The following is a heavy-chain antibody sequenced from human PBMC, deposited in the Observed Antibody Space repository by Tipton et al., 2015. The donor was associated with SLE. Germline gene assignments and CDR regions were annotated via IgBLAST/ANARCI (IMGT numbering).Heavy chain of an antibody. V-gene: IGHV4-4*07. CDR2: FYTSGST. Sequence: TLSLTCTVSGGSISSYYWSWIRQPAGKGLEWIGRFYTSGSTNYNPSLKNRVTMSVDTSENQFSLKLTSVTAADTAVYYCATGSSGCFYVWGQGTLVTVAS. J-gene: IGHJ4*02. CDR3: ATGSSGCFYV. D-gene: IGHD3-22*01. CDR1: GGSISSYY.